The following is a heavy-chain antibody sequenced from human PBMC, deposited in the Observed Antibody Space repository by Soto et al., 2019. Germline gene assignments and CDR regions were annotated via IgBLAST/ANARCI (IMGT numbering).Heavy chain of an antibody. J-gene: IGHJ4*02. Sequence: GGSLRLSRAISGFTISSFSLSWGRQAAGEGLEWVSAVSGSGGSTYYADSVKGRFTISRDNSKNTLYLQMISLRVEDTAVYYCAILGATAAFDYWGQGTLVTVS. V-gene: IGHV3-23*01. CDR1: GFTISSFS. D-gene: IGHD1-26*01. CDR3: AILGATAAFDY. CDR2: VSGSGGST.